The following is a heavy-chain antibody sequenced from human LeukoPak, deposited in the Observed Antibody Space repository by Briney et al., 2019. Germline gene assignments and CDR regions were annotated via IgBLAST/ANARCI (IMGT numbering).Heavy chain of an antibody. V-gene: IGHV4-39*01. CDR3: VTGILTGYLANDY. CDR2: IYYSGST. J-gene: IGHJ4*02. CDR1: GGSISSSSYY. D-gene: IGHD3-9*01. Sequence: SETLSLTCTVSGGSISSSSYYWGWIRQPPGKGLEWMGSIYYSGSTYYNPSLKSRVTISVDTSKNQFSLKLRSVTAAGTAVYYCVTGILTGYLANDYWGQGTLVNVSS.